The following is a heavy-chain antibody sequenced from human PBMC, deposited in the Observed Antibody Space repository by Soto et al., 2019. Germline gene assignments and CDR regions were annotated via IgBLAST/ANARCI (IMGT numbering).Heavy chain of an antibody. CDR1: GFTFSSYS. D-gene: IGHD3-22*01. V-gene: IGHV3-48*02. CDR2: ISRSSSTT. CDR3: ARDSDYYDSSGYYPEYFQH. J-gene: IGHJ1*01. Sequence: GGSLRLSCAASGFTFSSYSMNWVRQAPGKGLEWVSYISRSSSTTYYADSVKGRFTISRDNAKNSLYLQMNSLRDEDTAVYYCARDSDYYDSSGYYPEYFQHWGQGTLVTVSS.